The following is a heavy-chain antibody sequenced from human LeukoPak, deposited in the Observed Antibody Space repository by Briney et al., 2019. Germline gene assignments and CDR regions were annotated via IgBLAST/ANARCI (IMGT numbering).Heavy chain of an antibody. CDR3: ARRSEFGVLYYMDI. CDR2: ISGSSGTI. D-gene: IGHD3-16*01. Sequence: GGSLRLSCVASGFTFSSYSMNWVRQAPGTGLGWVSYISGSSGTIYYADSVKGRFTISRDNAKNSLYLQMLSLRAEDTAVYYCARRSEFGVLYYMDIWGKGTTVTVSS. V-gene: IGHV3-48*01. J-gene: IGHJ6*03. CDR1: GFTFSSYS.